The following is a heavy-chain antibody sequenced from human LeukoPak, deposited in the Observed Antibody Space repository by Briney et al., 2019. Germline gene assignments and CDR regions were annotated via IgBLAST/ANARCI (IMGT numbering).Heavy chain of an antibody. CDR3: ASRRTYYYDSSGYKKIDY. CDR2: IYYSGST. V-gene: IGHV4-39*01. CDR1: GGSISSSSYY. J-gene: IGHJ4*02. D-gene: IGHD3-22*01. Sequence: PSETLSLTCTVSGGSISSSSYYWGWIRQPPGKGLEWIGSIYYSGSTYYNPSLKSRVTISVDTSKNQFSLKLSSVTAADTAVYYCASRRTYYYDSSGYKKIDYWGQGTLVTVSS.